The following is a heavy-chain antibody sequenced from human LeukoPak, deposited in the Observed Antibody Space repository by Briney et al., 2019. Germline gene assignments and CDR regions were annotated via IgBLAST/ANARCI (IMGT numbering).Heavy chain of an antibody. CDR2: IYYSGST. CDR1: GGSISSSSYY. D-gene: IGHD3-3*01. Sequence: SETLSLTCTVSGGSISSSSYYWGWIRQPPGKGLEWIGSIYYSGSTYYNPSLKSRVTISVDTSKNQFSLKLSSVTAADTAVYYCAKIGKDYDLWTGSPFHVWGQGTVVIVSS. V-gene: IGHV4-39*07. J-gene: IGHJ3*01. CDR3: AKIGKDYDLWTGSPFHV.